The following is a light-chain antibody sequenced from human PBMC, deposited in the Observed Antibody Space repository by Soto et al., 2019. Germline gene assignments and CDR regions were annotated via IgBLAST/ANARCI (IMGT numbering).Light chain of an antibody. CDR1: QSISSR. CDR2: KAS. V-gene: IGKV1-5*03. CDR3: QQYNSYSPEYT. Sequence: DIQMTQSPSTLSASVGDRVTITCRASQSISSRLAWYQQKPGKAPKLLIYKASSLESGVPSRFSGSGSGTEFTLTISSLQPDDFATYYCQQYNSYSPEYTFVQGTKLEIK. J-gene: IGKJ2*01.